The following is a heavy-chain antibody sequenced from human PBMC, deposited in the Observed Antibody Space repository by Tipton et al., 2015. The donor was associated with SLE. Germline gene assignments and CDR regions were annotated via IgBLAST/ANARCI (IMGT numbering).Heavy chain of an antibody. CDR2: IYYSGST. CDR3: ARLPLATSAFDI. Sequence: LRLSCTVSGGSISSYYWSWIRQPPGKGLEWIGYIYYSGSTNYNPSLKSRVTISVDTSKNQFSLKLSSVTAADTAVYYCARLPLATSAFDIWGQGTMVTVSS. V-gene: IGHV4-59*08. CDR1: GGSISSYY. D-gene: IGHD5-12*01. J-gene: IGHJ3*02.